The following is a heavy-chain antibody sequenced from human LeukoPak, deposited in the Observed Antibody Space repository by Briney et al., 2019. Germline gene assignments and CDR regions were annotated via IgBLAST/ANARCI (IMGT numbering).Heavy chain of an antibody. D-gene: IGHD3-10*01. CDR1: GFTFSSYA. CDR2: ISGSGGST. Sequence: GGSLRLSCAASGFTFSSYAMSWVRQAPGKGLEWVSAISGSGGSTYYADSVKGRFTISRDNSKNTLYLQMNSLRAEDTAVYYCANTPRRNYYGSGSYPDYWGQGTLVTVSP. V-gene: IGHV3-23*01. J-gene: IGHJ4*02. CDR3: ANTPRRNYYGSGSYPDY.